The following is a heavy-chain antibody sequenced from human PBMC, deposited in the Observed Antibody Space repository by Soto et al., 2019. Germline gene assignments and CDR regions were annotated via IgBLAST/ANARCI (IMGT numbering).Heavy chain of an antibody. J-gene: IGHJ6*02. CDR2: IKQDGSEK. V-gene: IGHV3-7*03. D-gene: IGHD3-22*01. CDR1: GFTFSSYW. Sequence: PGGSLRLSCAASGFTFSSYWMSWVRQAPGKGLEWVANIKQDGSEKYYVDSVKGRFTISRDNAKNPLYLQMNSLRAEDTAVYYCARDLTMIVDIYYYYYGMDVWGQGTTVTVSS. CDR3: ARDLTMIVDIYYYYYGMDV.